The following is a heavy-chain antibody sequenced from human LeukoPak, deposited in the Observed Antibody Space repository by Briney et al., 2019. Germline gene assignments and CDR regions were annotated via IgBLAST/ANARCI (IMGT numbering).Heavy chain of an antibody. CDR1: GFTFSSYE. CDR2: ISSSGSTI. J-gene: IGHJ4*02. D-gene: IGHD2-2*01. V-gene: IGHV3-48*03. CDR3: ATGYCSSTSCFR. Sequence: GGSLRVSCAASGFTFSSYEMNWVRQAPGKGLEWVSYISSSGSTIYYADSVKGRFTISRDNAKNSLYLQMNSLRAEDTAVYYCATGYCSSTSCFRWGQGTPVTASS.